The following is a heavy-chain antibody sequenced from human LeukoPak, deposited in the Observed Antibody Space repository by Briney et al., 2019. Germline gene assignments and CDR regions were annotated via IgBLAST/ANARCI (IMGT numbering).Heavy chain of an antibody. CDR2: IYSGGST. Sequence: SGGSLRLSCAASGFTVSSNYMSWVRQAPGKGLEWVSVIYSGGSTYYADSVKGRFTISRDNSKNTLYLQMNSLRAEDTAVFYCAKDRSGSYSRGLDYWGQGTLVTVSS. D-gene: IGHD1-26*01. J-gene: IGHJ4*02. CDR1: GFTVSSNY. V-gene: IGHV3-53*05. CDR3: AKDRSGSYSRGLDY.